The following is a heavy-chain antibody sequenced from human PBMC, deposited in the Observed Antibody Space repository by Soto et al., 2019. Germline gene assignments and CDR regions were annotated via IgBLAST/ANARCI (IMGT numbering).Heavy chain of an antibody. J-gene: IGHJ4*02. CDR1: GGCICSYY. V-gene: IGHV4-59*01. Sequence: SETLSLPCTFAGGCICSYYWSWILQPPGKGLEWIGYIYYRGSTTYNPSLKSRVTISVDTSKNQFSLKLSAVPAAATAVYYCAGSPDTISFYFDYWGQGTMVAVSS. D-gene: IGHD3-3*01. CDR2: IYYRGST. CDR3: AGSPDTISFYFDY.